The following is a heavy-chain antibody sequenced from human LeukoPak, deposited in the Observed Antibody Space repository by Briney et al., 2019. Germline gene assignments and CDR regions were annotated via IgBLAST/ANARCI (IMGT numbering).Heavy chain of an antibody. V-gene: IGHV3-53*01. D-gene: IGHD1-26*01. CDR2: LYDDGST. CDR1: GFTVSSNY. J-gene: IGHJ4*02. Sequence: PGGSLRLSCAASGFTVSSNYMSWVRQAPGKGLEWVSVLYDDGSTYYADSVKGRFTIPRDNSKNTLYLQMNSLRAEDTAVYYCARGDRGYFDYWGQGTLVTVSS. CDR3: ARGDRGYFDY.